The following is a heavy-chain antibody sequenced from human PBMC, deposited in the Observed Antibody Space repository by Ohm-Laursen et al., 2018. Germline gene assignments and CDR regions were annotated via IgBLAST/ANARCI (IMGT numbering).Heavy chain of an antibody. CDR2: INSDGSST. CDR1: GFTFSSYW. J-gene: IGHJ4*02. CDR3: ARDASLGQSSGPFGSDY. V-gene: IGHV3-74*01. D-gene: IGHD6-19*01. Sequence: SLRLSCAASGFTFSSYWMHWVRQTPGKGLVWVSRINSDGSSTTYADSVKGRFTISRDNAKKTLYLQMNSLRAEDTAVYYCARDASLGQSSGPFGSDYWGQGTLVTVSS.